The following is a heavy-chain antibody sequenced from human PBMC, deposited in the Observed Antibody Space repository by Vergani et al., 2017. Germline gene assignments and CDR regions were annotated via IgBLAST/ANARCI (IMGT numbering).Heavy chain of an antibody. CDR2: ISAGGST. CDR3: AKGPDKVTGVSGFFDY. V-gene: IGHV3-23*01. D-gene: IGHD1-26*01. CDR1: GFTISSYA. J-gene: IGHJ4*02. Sequence: EVQLLESGGGLVQPGGSLRLSCAASGFTISSYAMTWVRQAPGKGLGWVSTISAGGSTYNADSVRGRFTISRDNSKNTLFLQINTLRAEDTAVYYCAKGPDKVTGVSGFFDYWGQGTLVTVSS.